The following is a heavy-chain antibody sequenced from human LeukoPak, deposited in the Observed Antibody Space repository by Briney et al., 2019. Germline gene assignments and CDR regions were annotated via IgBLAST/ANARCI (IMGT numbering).Heavy chain of an antibody. CDR2: IYYSGST. Sequence: SETLSLTCIVSGGSISSFSWSWIRQPPGKGLEWIGYIYYSGSTNYNPSLKSRVTISVDTSKNQFSLKLNSVTAADTAVYYCASGDLVVWRWGQGTLVTVSS. D-gene: IGHD3-22*01. J-gene: IGHJ4*02. CDR1: GGSISSFS. V-gene: IGHV4-59*01. CDR3: ASGDLVVWR.